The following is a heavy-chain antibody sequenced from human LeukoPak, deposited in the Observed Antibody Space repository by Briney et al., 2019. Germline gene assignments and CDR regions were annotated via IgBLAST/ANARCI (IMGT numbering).Heavy chain of an antibody. CDR2: MNPDSGGT. V-gene: IGHV1-2*02. CDR1: GYTFTGYY. Sequence: ASVKVSCKASGYTFTGYYIHWVRQAPGQGLEWMGWMNPDSGGTNYAQRFQGRVTMTRDTSISTAYMELSSLRSEDTAVYYCARGPQYSSNWYREYYYYMDVWGKGTTVTVSS. D-gene: IGHD6-13*01. CDR3: ARGPQYSSNWYREYYYYMDV. J-gene: IGHJ6*03.